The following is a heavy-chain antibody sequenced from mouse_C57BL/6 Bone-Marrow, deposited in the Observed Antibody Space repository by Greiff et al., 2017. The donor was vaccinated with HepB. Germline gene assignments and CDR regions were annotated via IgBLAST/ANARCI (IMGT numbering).Heavy chain of an antibody. V-gene: IGHV5-17*01. CDR3: ARRDSSGPYYFDY. J-gene: IGHJ2*01. CDR2: ISSGSSTI. D-gene: IGHD3-2*02. Sequence: EVMLVESGGGLVKPGGSLKLSCAASGFTFSDYGMHWVRQAPEKGLEWVAYISSGSSTIYYADTVKGRFTISRDNAKNTLFLQMTSLRSEDTAMYYCARRDSSGPYYFDYWGQGTTLTVSS. CDR1: GFTFSDYG.